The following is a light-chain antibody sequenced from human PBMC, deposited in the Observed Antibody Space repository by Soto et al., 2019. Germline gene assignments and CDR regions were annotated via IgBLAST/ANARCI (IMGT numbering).Light chain of an antibody. J-gene: IGKJ2*01. CDR3: QQYDNLPRYT. Sequence: DIQMTQSPSSLSASVGDRITITCQASQDIRNYLNWYQQKPGKAPSLLIYDASNLEAGVPSRFSGGGSGTNFTFTISSQQPEDIATYYCQQYDNLPRYTFGQGTRLEI. V-gene: IGKV1-33*01. CDR1: QDIRNY. CDR2: DAS.